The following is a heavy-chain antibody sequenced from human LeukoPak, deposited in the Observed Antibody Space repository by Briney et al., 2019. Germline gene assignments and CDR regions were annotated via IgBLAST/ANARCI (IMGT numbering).Heavy chain of an antibody. CDR2: IKQDGSEK. V-gene: IGHV3-7*01. Sequence: GGSLRLSCAASGFTFSSYWMSWVRQAPGKGLEWVANIKQDGSEKYYVDSVKGRFTISRDNAKNSLYLQMNSLRAEDTAVYYCARLDTAMGLYYYYYMDVWGKGTTVTISS. D-gene: IGHD5-18*01. CDR3: ARLDTAMGLYYYYYMDV. CDR1: GFTFSSYW. J-gene: IGHJ6*03.